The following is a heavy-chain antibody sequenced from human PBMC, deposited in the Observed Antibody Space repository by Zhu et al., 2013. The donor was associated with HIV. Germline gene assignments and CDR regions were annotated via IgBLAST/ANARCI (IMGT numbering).Heavy chain of an antibody. V-gene: IGHV1-2*02. CDR1: GYTFTGYY. Sequence: QVQLVQSGAEVKKPGASVKVSCKASGYTFTGYYMHWVRQAPGQGLEWMGWINPNSGGTNYAQKFQGRVTMTRDTSISTAYMELSRLRSDDTAVYYCARARGYCSSTSCYGLDYWGQGTLVHRLL. CDR3: ARARGYCSSTSCYGLDY. D-gene: IGHD2-2*01. J-gene: IGHJ4*02. CDR2: INPNSGGT.